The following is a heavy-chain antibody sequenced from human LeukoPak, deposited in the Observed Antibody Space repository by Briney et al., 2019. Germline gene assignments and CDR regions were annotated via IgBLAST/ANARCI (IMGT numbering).Heavy chain of an antibody. CDR3: ARDLASAWFIDYFDY. CDR1: GYSFTGYY. Sequence: GSVKVSCKASGYSFTGYYMHWVRQAPGQGLEWKGWINPNNGGTNYAQKFQGRVTMTRDTSISTAYMELRRLTSDDTAVYYCARDLASAWFIDYFDYWGQGTLVTVSS. J-gene: IGHJ4*02. D-gene: IGHD6-19*01. V-gene: IGHV1-2*02. CDR2: INPNNGGT.